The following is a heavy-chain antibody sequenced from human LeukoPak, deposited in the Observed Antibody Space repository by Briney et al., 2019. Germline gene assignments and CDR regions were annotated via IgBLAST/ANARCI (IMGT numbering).Heavy chain of an antibody. D-gene: IGHD5-12*01. CDR2: ISGSGGST. CDR1: GFTFSSYA. Sequence: PGASLRLSCAASGFTFSSYAMSWVRQAPGKGLEWVSAISGSGGSTYYAGSVKGRFTISRDNSKNTLYLQMNSLRAEDTAVYYCAKDIVATIPGYYFDYWGQGTLVTVSS. J-gene: IGHJ4*02. CDR3: AKDIVATIPGYYFDY. V-gene: IGHV3-23*01.